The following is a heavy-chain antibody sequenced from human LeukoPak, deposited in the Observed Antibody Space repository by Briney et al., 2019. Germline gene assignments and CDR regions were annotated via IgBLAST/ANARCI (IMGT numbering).Heavy chain of an antibody. J-gene: IGHJ4*02. CDR1: GFTFSSYA. D-gene: IGHD1-26*01. V-gene: IGHV3-23*01. Sequence: GGSLRLSCAASGFTFSSYAMSWVRQAPGKGLERVSAISGSGGSTYYADSVKGRFTISRDNSKNTPYLQMNSLRAEDTAIYYCAKDRGSAPYYFDYWGQGTLVTVSS. CDR2: ISGSGGST. CDR3: AKDRGSAPYYFDY.